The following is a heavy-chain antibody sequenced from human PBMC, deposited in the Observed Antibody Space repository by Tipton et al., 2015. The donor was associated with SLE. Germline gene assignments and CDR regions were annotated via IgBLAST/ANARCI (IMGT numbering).Heavy chain of an antibody. J-gene: IGHJ4*02. D-gene: IGHD6-19*01. CDR1: GGSFSGYY. Sequence: LRLSCAVYGGSFSGYYWSWIRQPPGKGLEWIGEINHSGSTNYNPSLKSRVTISVDTSKNQFSLKLSSVTAADTAVYYCATGIAVAGPFDYWGQGTLVTVSS. CDR3: ATGIAVAGPFDY. V-gene: IGHV4-34*01. CDR2: INHSGST.